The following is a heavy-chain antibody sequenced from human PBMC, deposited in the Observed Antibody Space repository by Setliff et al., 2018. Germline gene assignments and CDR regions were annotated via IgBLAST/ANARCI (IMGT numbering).Heavy chain of an antibody. CDR3: ARDRPTVVIAAAKASFDH. CDR1: SYTFTNYG. V-gene: IGHV1-18*01. D-gene: IGHD2-2*01. Sequence: ASVKVSCKTSSYTFTNYGINWVRQAPGRGLEWMGWITAYDGNTHYAPEFQGRVTMTTDTSTSTGYMELRRLRSDDTAVYYCARDRPTVVIAAAKASFDHWGQGTLVTVS. J-gene: IGHJ5*02. CDR2: ITAYDGNT.